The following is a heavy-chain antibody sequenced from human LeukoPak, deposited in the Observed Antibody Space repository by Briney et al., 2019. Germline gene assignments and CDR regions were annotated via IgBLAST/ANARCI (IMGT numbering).Heavy chain of an antibody. J-gene: IGHJ4*02. D-gene: IGHD3-10*01. CDR2: ISSNGSPI. V-gene: IGHV3-48*03. CDR3: ARDGGSGILD. Sequence: GGSLRLSCAASGFTFSSYEMNWVRQAPGKGLEWVSYISSNGSPIFYADSVKGRFTISRDNAKNSLSLLMNSLRAEDTAVYYCARDGGSGILDWGQGTLVTVSS. CDR1: GFTFSSYE.